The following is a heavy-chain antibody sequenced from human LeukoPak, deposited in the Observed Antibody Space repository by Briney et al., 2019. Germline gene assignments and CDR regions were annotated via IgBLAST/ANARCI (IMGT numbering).Heavy chain of an antibody. CDR1: GGSISSYY. Sequence: PSETLSLTCTVSGGSISSYYWSWIRQPPGKGLERIGYIYYSGSTNYNPSLKSRVTISVDTSKNQFSLKLSSVTAADTAVYYCATSRLRGYSYGFNYWGQGTLVTVSS. CDR2: IYYSGST. J-gene: IGHJ4*02. D-gene: IGHD5-18*01. V-gene: IGHV4-59*08. CDR3: ATSRLRGYSYGFNY.